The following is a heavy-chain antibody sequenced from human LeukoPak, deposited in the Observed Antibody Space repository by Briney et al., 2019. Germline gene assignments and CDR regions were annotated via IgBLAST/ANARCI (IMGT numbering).Heavy chain of an antibody. D-gene: IGHD3-9*01. CDR1: GYSISSSNYY. CDR3: ARDDCIRDFDWLLSTSFDY. CDR2: LYYSGST. Sequence: SETLSLTCSVSGYSISSSNYYWGWIRQPPGKGLEWIGSLYYSGSTDYNPSLKSRVTISVDTSKNQFSLKLNSVTAADTAVYYFARDDCIRDFDWLLSTSFDYWGQGTLVTVSS. J-gene: IGHJ4*02. V-gene: IGHV4-39*02.